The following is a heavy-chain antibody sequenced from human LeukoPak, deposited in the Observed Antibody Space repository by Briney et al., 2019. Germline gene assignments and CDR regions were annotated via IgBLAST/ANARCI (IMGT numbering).Heavy chain of an antibody. CDR2: INYSGST. J-gene: IGHJ4*02. CDR3: ASYMVAAGTKYYFDH. D-gene: IGHD6-13*01. CDR1: GGSISISNYY. V-gene: IGHV4-39*01. Sequence: PSETLSLTCTVSGGSISISNYYWAWMRQPPGKGLEWIASINYSGSTYYNQSLRSRVTTSVDTSKNQFSLKVSSVTAADTAVYYCASYMVAAGTKYYFDHWGQGTLVTVSS.